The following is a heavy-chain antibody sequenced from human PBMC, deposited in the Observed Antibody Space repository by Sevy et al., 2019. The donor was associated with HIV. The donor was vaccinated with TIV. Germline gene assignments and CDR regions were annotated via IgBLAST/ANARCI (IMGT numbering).Heavy chain of an antibody. J-gene: IGHJ6*02. CDR3: AREYCSGGSCYGAGGMDV. CDR2: IIPIFGTA. CDR1: GGTFSSYA. D-gene: IGHD2-15*01. Sequence: ASVKVSCKASGGTFSSYAISWVRQAPGQGLEWMGGIIPIFGTANYAQKFQGRVTITADESTSTAYMELSSLRSEDTAVYDCAREYCSGGSCYGAGGMDVWGQGTTVTVSS. V-gene: IGHV1-69*13.